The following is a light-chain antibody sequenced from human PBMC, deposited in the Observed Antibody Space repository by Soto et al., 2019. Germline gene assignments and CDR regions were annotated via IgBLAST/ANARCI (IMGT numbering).Light chain of an antibody. Sequence: QSVLTQPPSASGTPGQRVTISCSGSSSNIGSFAVNWYQQLPGTAPKVLIYRNNQRPSGVPDRFSGSKSGTSASLAISGLQSDDEDDYSCATWDDSLNADVFGTGTKVTVL. CDR3: ATWDDSLNADV. J-gene: IGLJ1*01. V-gene: IGLV1-44*01. CDR2: RNN. CDR1: SSNIGSFA.